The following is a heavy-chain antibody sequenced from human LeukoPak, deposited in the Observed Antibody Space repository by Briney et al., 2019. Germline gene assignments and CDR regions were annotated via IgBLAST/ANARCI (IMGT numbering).Heavy chain of an antibody. Sequence: SQTLSLTCTVSGGSVSSGSYYWSWIRQPAGKGLEWIGRIYTSGSTNYNPSLKSRVTISVDTSKNQFSLKLSSVTAADTAVYYCAGDATAFDIWGQGTMVTVSS. V-gene: IGHV4-61*02. CDR3: AGDATAFDI. J-gene: IGHJ3*02. CDR1: GGSVSSGSYY. CDR2: IYTSGST.